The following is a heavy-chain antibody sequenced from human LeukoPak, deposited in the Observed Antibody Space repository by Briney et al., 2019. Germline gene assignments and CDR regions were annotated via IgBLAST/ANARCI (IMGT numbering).Heavy chain of an antibody. CDR2: MFYSGST. Sequence: SETLSLTCTVSGGSISSYYWSWIRQPPGKGLEWIGYMFYSGSTNYNPSLKSRVTMSVDTSKSQFSLKLSSVTAADTAVYYCARIPLISPGKNWFDPWGPGTLVTVSS. CDR1: GGSISSYY. CDR3: ARIPLISPGKNWFDP. J-gene: IGHJ5*02. D-gene: IGHD1-26*01. V-gene: IGHV4-59*01.